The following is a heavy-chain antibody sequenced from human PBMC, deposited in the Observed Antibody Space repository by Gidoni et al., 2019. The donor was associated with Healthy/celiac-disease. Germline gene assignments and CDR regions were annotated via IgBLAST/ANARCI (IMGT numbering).Heavy chain of an antibody. CDR2: IYYSGST. CDR3: ARVGVEAVAASY. CDR1: GGSVSSGSYY. D-gene: IGHD2-15*01. Sequence: QVQLQESGPGLVKPSETLSLTCTVSGGSVSSGSYYWSWIRQPPGKGLEWIGYIYYSGSTNYNPSLKSRVTISVDTSKNQFSLKLSSVTAADTAVYYCARVGVEAVAASYWGQGTLVTVSS. V-gene: IGHV4-61*01. J-gene: IGHJ4*02.